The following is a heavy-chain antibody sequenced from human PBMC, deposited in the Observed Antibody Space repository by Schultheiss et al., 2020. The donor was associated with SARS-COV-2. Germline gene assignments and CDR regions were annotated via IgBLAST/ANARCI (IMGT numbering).Heavy chain of an antibody. J-gene: IGHJ3*02. Sequence: GGSLRLSCAASGFTFSSYAMHWVRQAPGKGLEWVSSISSSSSYIYYADSVKGRFTISRDNAKNSLYLQMNSLRAEDTAVYYCATAAIVVPAAMGAFDIWGQGTMVTVSS. CDR1: GFTFSSYA. D-gene: IGHD2-2*01. CDR2: ISSSSSYI. V-gene: IGHV3-21*04. CDR3: ATAAIVVPAAMGAFDI.